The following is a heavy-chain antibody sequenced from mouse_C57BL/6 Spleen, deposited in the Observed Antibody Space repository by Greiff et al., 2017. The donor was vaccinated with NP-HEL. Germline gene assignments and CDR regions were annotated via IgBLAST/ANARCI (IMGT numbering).Heavy chain of an antibody. J-gene: IGHJ4*01. Sequence: VQLKESGPGLVKPSQTVFLTCTVTGISITTGNYRWSWIRQFPGNKLEWIGYIYYSGTITYNPSLTSRTTITRDTPKNQFFLEMNSLTAEDTATYYCAGGDGYYVDYAMDYWGQGTSVTVSS. D-gene: IGHD2-3*01. CDR1: GISITTGNYR. CDR3: AGGDGYYVDYAMDY. V-gene: IGHV3-5*01. CDR2: IYYSGTI.